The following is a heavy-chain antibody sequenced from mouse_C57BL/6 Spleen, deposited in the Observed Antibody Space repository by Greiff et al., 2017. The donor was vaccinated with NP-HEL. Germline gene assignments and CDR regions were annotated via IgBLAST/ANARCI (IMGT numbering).Heavy chain of an antibody. D-gene: IGHD1-1*01. Sequence: QVQLQQSGPELVKPGASVKLSCKASGYTFTSYDINWVKQRPGQGLEWIGWIYPRDGSTTYNEKFKGKATLTVDTSSSTAYMELHSLTSEDSAVYFCARYWHTVVFDYWGQGTTLTVSS. CDR2: IYPRDGST. CDR3: ARYWHTVVFDY. J-gene: IGHJ2*01. V-gene: IGHV1-85*01. CDR1: GYTFTSYD.